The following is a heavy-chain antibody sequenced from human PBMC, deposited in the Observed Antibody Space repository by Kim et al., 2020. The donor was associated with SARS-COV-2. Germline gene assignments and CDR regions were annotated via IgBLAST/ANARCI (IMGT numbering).Heavy chain of an antibody. CDR1: GYTFTNHD. Sequence: ASVKVSCKASGYTFTNHDLNWVRQAPGQGLEWMGWMNPNSGNTAYAQKFQGRVSMTRNTSISTAYMELSGLTSEDTALYFCARGGEWVSDYYYYMDVWGQGTMVTVSS. CDR2: MNPNSGNT. V-gene: IGHV1-8*01. CDR3: ARGGEWVSDYYYYMDV. J-gene: IGHJ6*03. D-gene: IGHD1-26*01.